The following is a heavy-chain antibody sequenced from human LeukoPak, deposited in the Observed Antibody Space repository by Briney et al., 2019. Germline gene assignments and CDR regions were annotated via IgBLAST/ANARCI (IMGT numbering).Heavy chain of an antibody. CDR2: IYPGDSDT. CDR3: ARHFDWEIMYDNSGYYLDY. Sequence: GESLKISCKGSGYTFTTYWIGWVRQMPGKGLEWMGIIYPGDSDTRYSPSFQGQVTISADRSISTAYLQWSSLKASDTAMYYCARHFDWEIMYDNSGYYLDYWGQGTLVTVSS. J-gene: IGHJ4*02. D-gene: IGHD3-22*01. CDR1: GYTFTTYW. V-gene: IGHV5-51*01.